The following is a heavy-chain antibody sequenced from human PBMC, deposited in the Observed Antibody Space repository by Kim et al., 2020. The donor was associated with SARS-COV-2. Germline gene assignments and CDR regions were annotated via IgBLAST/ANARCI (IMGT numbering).Heavy chain of an antibody. V-gene: IGHV4-4*07. J-gene: IGHJ3*02. CDR1: GGSISSYY. D-gene: IGHD3-3*01. Sequence: SETLSLTCTVSGGSISSYYWSWIRQPAGKGLEWIGRIYTSGSTNYNPSLKSRVTMSVDTSKNQFSLKLSSVTAADTAVYYCARVAEYDFWSGLHSSGDAFDIWGQGTMVTVSS. CDR2: IYTSGST. CDR3: ARVAEYDFWSGLHSSGDAFDI.